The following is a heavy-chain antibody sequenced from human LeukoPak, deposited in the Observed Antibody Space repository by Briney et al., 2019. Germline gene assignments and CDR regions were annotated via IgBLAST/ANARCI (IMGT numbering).Heavy chain of an antibody. V-gene: IGHV1-8*01. Sequence: GASVKVSCMASGYTFTSYHIDWVRQAPGQGPEWMGWMNAESGHTGYAQNLEGRVTMTRDTSTNTAYMELRSLRSEDTAVYFCARGMFDNSGHYYYFYYALDVWGQGTTVTVSS. CDR1: GYTFTSYH. J-gene: IGHJ6*02. CDR2: MNAESGHT. D-gene: IGHD3-22*01. CDR3: ARGMFDNSGHYYYFYYALDV.